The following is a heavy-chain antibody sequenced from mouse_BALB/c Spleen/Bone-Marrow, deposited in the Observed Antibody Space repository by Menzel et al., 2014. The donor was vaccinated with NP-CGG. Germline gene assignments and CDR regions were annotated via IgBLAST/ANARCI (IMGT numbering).Heavy chain of an antibody. CDR1: GYAFSSYW. CDR3: ARDDGFAH. V-gene: IGHV1-80*01. D-gene: IGHD2-12*01. J-gene: IGHJ3*01. Sequence: QVQLQQSGAELVRPGSSVKISCKASGYAFSSYWMNWVKQRPGQGLEWIGQIYPGDGDTNYNGKFKGKATLTADKSSSTAYMQLSSLTSEDSAVYFCARDDGFAHWGQGTLVTVSA. CDR2: IYPGDGDT.